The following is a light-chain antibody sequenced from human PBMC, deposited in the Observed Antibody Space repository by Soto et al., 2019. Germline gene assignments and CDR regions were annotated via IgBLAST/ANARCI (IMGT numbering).Light chain of an antibody. Sequence: QSALSQPPSASGSPGQSVTISCTGTSSDVGGYDYVSWYQQHPGKAPKLMIYEVTKRPSGVPDRFSGSKSGYTASLTVSGLQAEDEADYYCSSYGGRNNYVFGTGTKAPS. V-gene: IGLV2-8*01. CDR1: SSDVGGYDY. CDR2: EVT. J-gene: IGLJ1*01. CDR3: SSYGGRNNYV.